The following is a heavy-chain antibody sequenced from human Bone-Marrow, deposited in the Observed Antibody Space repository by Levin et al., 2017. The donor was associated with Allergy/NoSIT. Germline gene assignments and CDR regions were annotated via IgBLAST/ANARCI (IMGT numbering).Heavy chain of an antibody. CDR3: ARQTGKSKIDY. CDR2: IYYSGST. D-gene: IGHD1-1*01. CDR1: GGSVSSGSYY. V-gene: IGHV4-61*01. Sequence: SQTLSLTCPVSGGSVSSGSYYWSWIRQPPGKGLEWIGYIYYSGSTNYNPSLKSRVTISVDTSKNQFSLKLSSVTAADTAVYYCARQTGKSKIDYWGQGTLVTVSS. J-gene: IGHJ4*02.